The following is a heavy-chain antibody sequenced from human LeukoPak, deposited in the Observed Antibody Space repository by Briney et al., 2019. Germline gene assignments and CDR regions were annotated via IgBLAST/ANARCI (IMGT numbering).Heavy chain of an antibody. J-gene: IGHJ3*02. CDR2: IYHSGST. CDR1: GGSISSSNW. V-gene: IGHV4-4*02. CDR3: ARDQFHSGYDHDAFDI. D-gene: IGHD5-12*01. Sequence: PSGTLSLTCAVPGGSISSSNWWSWVRQPPGKGLEWIGEIYHSGSTNYNPSLKSRVTISVDKSKNQFSLKLSSVTAADTAVYYCARDQFHSGYDHDAFDIWGQGTMVTVSS.